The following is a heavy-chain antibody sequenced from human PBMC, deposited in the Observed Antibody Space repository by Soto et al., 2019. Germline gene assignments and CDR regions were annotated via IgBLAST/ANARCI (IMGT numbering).Heavy chain of an antibody. CDR2: IYYSGST. V-gene: IGHV4-39*01. J-gene: IGHJ4*02. CDR3: ARRFGSYRDDY. CDR1: GGSISSSSYY. D-gene: IGHD1-26*01. Sequence: SETLSLTCTVSGGSISSSSYYWGWIRQPPGKGLEWIGSIYYSGSTYYNPSLKSRVTISVDTSKNQFSLKPSSVTAADTAVYYCARRFGSYRDDYWGQGTLVTVSS.